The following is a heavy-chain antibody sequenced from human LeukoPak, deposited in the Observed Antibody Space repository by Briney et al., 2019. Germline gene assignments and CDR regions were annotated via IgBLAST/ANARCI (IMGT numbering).Heavy chain of an antibody. V-gene: IGHV1-2*02. CDR2: INPNSGGT. J-gene: IGHJ6*03. D-gene: IGHD6-19*01. CDR3: ARDIVAVAAGYYYMDV. Sequence: ASVKVSCKASGYTFTGYYMHWVRQAPGQGLEWMGWINPNSGGTNYAQKFQGRVTMTRDTSISTAYMELSRLRSDDTAVYYCARDIVAVAAGYYYMDVWGKGTTVTVSS. CDR1: GYTFTGYY.